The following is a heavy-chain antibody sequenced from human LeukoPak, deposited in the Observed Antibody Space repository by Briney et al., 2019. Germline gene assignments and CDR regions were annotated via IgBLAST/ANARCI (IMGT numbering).Heavy chain of an antibody. D-gene: IGHD3-10*01. CDR1: GGSISSGVYY. V-gene: IGHV4-31*03. CDR2: IYYSGST. CDR3: ARGVKGLRGAFDI. Sequence: SQTLSLTCTVSGGSISSGVYYWSWIRQHPGKGLEWIGYIYYSGSTYSNPSLKSRLTMSADISKNQFSLKLSSVTAADTAVYYCARGVKGLRGAFDIWGQGTMVTVSS. J-gene: IGHJ3*02.